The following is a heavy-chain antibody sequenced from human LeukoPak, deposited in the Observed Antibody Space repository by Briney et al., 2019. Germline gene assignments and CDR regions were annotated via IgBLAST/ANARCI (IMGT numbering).Heavy chain of an antibody. CDR3: ARGLQWLVKYYFDY. CDR1: GGSFSGYY. V-gene: IGHV4-34*01. J-gene: IGHJ4*02. D-gene: IGHD6-19*01. Sequence: SETLSLTCAVYGGSFSGYYWSCIRQPPGKGLEWIGEINHSGSTNYNPSLKSRVTISVDTSKNQFSLKLSSVTAADTAVYYCARGLQWLVKYYFDYWGQGTLVTVSS. CDR2: INHSGST.